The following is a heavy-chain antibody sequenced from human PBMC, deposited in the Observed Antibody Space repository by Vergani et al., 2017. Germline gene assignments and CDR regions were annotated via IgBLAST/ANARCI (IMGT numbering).Heavy chain of an antibody. Sequence: EVQMVESGGHLVQPGGSLRLSCTASGFTFQAFAFHWVRQVSGRGLEWVSGIDRNYGVKNGNSFEGRFSISRDNAKKAVFLQMNNLRHEDTALYFCVKDNDYDADGPFDLWGRGTLVTVSS. D-gene: IGHD3-16*01. CDR3: VKDNDYDADGPFDL. J-gene: IGHJ2*01. V-gene: IGHV3-9*01. CDR1: GFTFQAFA. CDR2: IDRNYGVK.